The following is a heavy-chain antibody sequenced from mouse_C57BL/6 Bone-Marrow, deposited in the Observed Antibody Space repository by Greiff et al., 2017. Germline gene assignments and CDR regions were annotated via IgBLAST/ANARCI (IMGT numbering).Heavy chain of an antibody. CDR2: IYPGSGST. D-gene: IGHD4-1*01. CDR1: GYTFTSYW. CDR3: AELTGTWWYFDV. Sequence: QVQLQQPGAELVKPGASVKMSCKASGYTFTSYWITWVQQRPGQGLEWLGDIYPGSGSTTYNEKFKSQATLTVDTSSSTAYMQLSSLTSEDSAVYYCAELTGTWWYFDVWGTGTTVTVST. V-gene: IGHV1-55*01. J-gene: IGHJ1*03.